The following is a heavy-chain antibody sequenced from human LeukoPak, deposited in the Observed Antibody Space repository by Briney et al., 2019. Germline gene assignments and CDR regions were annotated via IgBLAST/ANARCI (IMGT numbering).Heavy chain of an antibody. CDR3: ARARYSSGWPFDY. D-gene: IGHD6-19*01. Sequence: GGSLRLSCAASGFTFSSYAMHWVRQAPGKGLEYVSAIGSNGGSTYYANSVKGRFTISRDNSKNTLYLQMGSLRAEDMAVYYCARARYSSGWPFDYWGQGTLVTVSS. V-gene: IGHV3-64*01. CDR1: GFTFSSYA. CDR2: IGSNGGST. J-gene: IGHJ4*02.